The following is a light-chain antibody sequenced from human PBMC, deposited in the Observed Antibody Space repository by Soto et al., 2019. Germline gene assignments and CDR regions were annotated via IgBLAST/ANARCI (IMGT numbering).Light chain of an antibody. Sequence: QSALTQPPSASGSPGQSVTISCTGTSSDIGGYTHVSWYQQHPGKAPKLMIYEVTQRPSGVPDRFSGSKSGNTASLTVSGLQAEDVADYYCSSYASTNSLLFGGGTQLTVL. CDR3: SSYASTNSLL. CDR2: EVT. J-gene: IGLJ2*01. CDR1: SSDIGGYTH. V-gene: IGLV2-8*01.